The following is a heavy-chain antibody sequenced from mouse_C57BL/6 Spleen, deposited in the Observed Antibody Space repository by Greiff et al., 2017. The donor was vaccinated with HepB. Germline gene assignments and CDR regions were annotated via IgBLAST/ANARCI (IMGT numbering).Heavy chain of an antibody. D-gene: IGHD1-1*01. CDR1: GYAFSSYW. CDR2: IYPGDGDT. CDR3: ARCHYYGSSWFAY. V-gene: IGHV1-80*01. Sequence: VKLQQSGAELVKPGASVKISCKASGYAFSSYWMNWVKQRPGKGLEWIGQIYPGDGDTNYNGKFKGKATLTADKSSSTAYMQLSSLTSEDSAVYFCARCHYYGSSWFAYWGQGTLVTVSA. J-gene: IGHJ3*01.